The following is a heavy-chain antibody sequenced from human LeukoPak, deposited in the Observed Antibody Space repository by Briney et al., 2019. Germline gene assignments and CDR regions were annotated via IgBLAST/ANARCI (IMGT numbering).Heavy chain of an antibody. V-gene: IGHV4-59*01. CDR1: GGSITGSY. Sequence: PSEPLSLPCAVSGGSITGSYWSWIRQPPGKGLEWLGYFYYSGNTNYNPPLKSRVTISVDTSKKQFSLKLTSVSAADTAVYCCARHFGDAYRRSFDLWGQGTLVTVSS. J-gene: IGHJ4*02. CDR3: ARHFGDAYRRSFDL. CDR2: FYYSGNT. D-gene: IGHD5-24*01.